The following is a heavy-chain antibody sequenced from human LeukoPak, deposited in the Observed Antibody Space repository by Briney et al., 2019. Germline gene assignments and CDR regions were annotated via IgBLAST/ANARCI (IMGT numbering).Heavy chain of an antibody. V-gene: IGHV1-69*05. CDR2: IIPIFGTA. J-gene: IGHJ6*02. Sequence: SVKVSCKASGGTFSSYAISWVRQAPGQGLEWMGGIIPIFGTANYAQKFQGRVTMTRNTSISTAYMELSSLRSEDTAVYYCARGSPSQPKSLRYFDWAYYYYGMDVWGQGTTVTVSS. CDR1: GGTFSSYA. D-gene: IGHD3-9*01. CDR3: ARGSPSQPKSLRYFDWAYYYYGMDV.